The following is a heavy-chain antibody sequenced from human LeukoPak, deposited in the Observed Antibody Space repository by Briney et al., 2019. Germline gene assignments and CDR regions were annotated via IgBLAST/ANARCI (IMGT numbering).Heavy chain of an antibody. CDR1: GFTFSIYS. Sequence: GGSLRLSCAASGFTFSIYSMNWVRQAPGEGGERVSYISSSSTDIYYADSVKGRFTISRDNAKNSLYLQMNSLRAEDTAVYYCARSLLRSPKAMDVWGKGTTVTVSS. CDR3: ARSLLRSPKAMDV. D-gene: IGHD3-3*01. J-gene: IGHJ6*04. V-gene: IGHV3-48*01. CDR2: ISSSSTDI.